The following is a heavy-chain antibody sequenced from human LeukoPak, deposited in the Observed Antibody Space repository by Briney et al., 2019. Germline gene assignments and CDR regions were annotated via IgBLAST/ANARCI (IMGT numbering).Heavy chain of an antibody. CDR2: IYYSGST. Sequence: SETLSLTCTVSGGSISSSSYYWGWIRQPPGKGLEWIGSIYYSGSTYYNPSLKSRVTISVDTSKNQFSLKLSSVTAADTAVYYCARASGPTYYYYYYMDVWGEGTTVTVSS. CDR1: GGSISSSSYY. V-gene: IGHV4-39*07. CDR3: ARASGPTYYYYYYMDV. D-gene: IGHD4-11*01. J-gene: IGHJ6*03.